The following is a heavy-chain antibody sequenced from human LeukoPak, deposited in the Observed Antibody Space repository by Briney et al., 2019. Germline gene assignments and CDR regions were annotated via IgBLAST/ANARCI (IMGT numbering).Heavy chain of an antibody. Sequence: PSETLSLTCTVSGGSISSGSYYWSWIRQPPGKGLAWIGYIYYSGSTNYNPSLKSRVTISVDTSKNQFSLKLSSVTAADTAVYYCARVITMVRGAAPDYYYYMDVWGKGTTVTISS. CDR3: ARVITMVRGAAPDYYYYMDV. V-gene: IGHV4-61*01. J-gene: IGHJ6*03. CDR1: GGSISSGSYY. CDR2: IYYSGST. D-gene: IGHD3-10*01.